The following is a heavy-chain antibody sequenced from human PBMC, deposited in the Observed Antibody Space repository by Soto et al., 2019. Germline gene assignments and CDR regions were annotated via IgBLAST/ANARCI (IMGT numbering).Heavy chain of an antibody. CDR1: GFTFSSYA. Sequence: PGGSVRLSCAASGFTFSSYAMSWVRQAPGKGLEWVSAISGSGGSTYYADSVKGRFTISRDNSKNTLYLQMNSLRAEDTAVYYCAKDIFPSSSSLAADAFDIWGQGTMVTVSS. CDR3: AKDIFPSSSSLAADAFDI. D-gene: IGHD6-13*01. V-gene: IGHV3-23*01. J-gene: IGHJ3*02. CDR2: ISGSGGST.